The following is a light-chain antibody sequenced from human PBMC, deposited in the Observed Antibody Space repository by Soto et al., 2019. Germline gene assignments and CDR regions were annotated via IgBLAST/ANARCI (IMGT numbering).Light chain of an antibody. Sequence: EIVLTQSPAILSVSPGERATLSCRASQSISRSLAWYQQKPGQAPRLLIYGASTRATGIPARFSGSGSGTEFTLTISSLQSEDFAVYYCQQYNNWPPTTFGQGTRLEIK. CDR2: GAS. V-gene: IGKV3-15*01. J-gene: IGKJ5*01. CDR3: QQYNNWPPTT. CDR1: QSISRS.